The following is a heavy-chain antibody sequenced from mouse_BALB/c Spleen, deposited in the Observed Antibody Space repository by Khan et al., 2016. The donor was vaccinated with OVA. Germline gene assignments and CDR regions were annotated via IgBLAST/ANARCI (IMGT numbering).Heavy chain of an antibody. D-gene: IGHD1-2*01. CDR3: ARGYGFFAS. CDR1: GYSFTLYY. CDR2: VNPNTDNI. V-gene: IGHV1-26*01. Sequence: VQLQQSGPDLVQPGASVKISCKASGYSFTLYYMSWVKQCHGKSLEWIGRVNPNTDNINYNQEFKGKAILTVDKSSNTAYMELRSLTSEDSAVYFCARGYGFFASWGQGTLVTVSA. J-gene: IGHJ3*01.